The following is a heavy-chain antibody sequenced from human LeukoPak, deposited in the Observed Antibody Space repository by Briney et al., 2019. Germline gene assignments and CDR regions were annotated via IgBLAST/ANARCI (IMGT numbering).Heavy chain of an antibody. J-gene: IGHJ4*02. Sequence: ASVKVSCKASGYTFTGYYMHWVRQAPGQGLEWIGWINPNSGGTNYAQKFQGRVTMTRDTSISTAYMELSRLRSDDTAVYYCARDSSPYNWNYVVYWGQGTLVTVSS. D-gene: IGHD1-20*01. CDR2: INPNSGGT. CDR3: ARDSSPYNWNYVVY. CDR1: GYTFTGYY. V-gene: IGHV1-2*02.